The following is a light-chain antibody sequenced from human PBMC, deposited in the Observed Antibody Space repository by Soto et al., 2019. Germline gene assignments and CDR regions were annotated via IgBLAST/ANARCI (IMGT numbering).Light chain of an antibody. J-gene: IGKJ1*01. Sequence: EIGLPQSPCTLSLSPGERSALSCMASQRVSNNYLAWYQQKPGQAPRLLIYGASNRATGIPDRFSGSGSGTDFTLTISRLEPEDFAVYYCQQYGSSGTFGQGTQVDIK. V-gene: IGKV3-20*01. CDR1: QRVSNNY. CDR3: QQYGSSGT. CDR2: GAS.